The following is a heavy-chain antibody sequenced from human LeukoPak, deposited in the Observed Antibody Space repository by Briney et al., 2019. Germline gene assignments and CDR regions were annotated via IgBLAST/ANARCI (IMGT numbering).Heavy chain of an antibody. D-gene: IGHD6-6*01. Sequence: GGSLRLSCAASGFTFSSYSMNWVRQAPGKGLEWVSSISSSSSYIYYADSVKGRFTISRDNAKNSLYLQMNNLRAEDTAVYYCARDKQLVQGGGVYWGQGTLVTVSS. V-gene: IGHV3-21*01. CDR1: GFTFSSYS. J-gene: IGHJ4*02. CDR3: ARDKQLVQGGGVY. CDR2: ISSSSSYI.